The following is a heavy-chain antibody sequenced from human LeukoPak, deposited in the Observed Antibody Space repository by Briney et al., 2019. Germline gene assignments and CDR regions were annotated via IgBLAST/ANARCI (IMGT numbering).Heavy chain of an antibody. CDR2: IYYSGST. D-gene: IGHD3-9*01. Sequence: PSETLSLTCTVSGDSINRNTYCWDWIRQPPGKGLEWIGTIYYSGSTYYNPSLKSRVTISVDTSKNQFSLKLTSVTAADTAVYYCARHRYFDRLSPFDYWGQGTLVTVSS. V-gene: IGHV4-39*01. CDR1: GDSINRNTYC. CDR3: ARHRYFDRLSPFDY. J-gene: IGHJ4*02.